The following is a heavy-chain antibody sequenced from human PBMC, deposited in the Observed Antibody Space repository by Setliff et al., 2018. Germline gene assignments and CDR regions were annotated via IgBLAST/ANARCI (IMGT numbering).Heavy chain of an antibody. D-gene: IGHD6-19*01. Sequence: SETLSLTCAAYGGTFSDYYWTWVRQPPGKGLEWIGEISPGGSTIYNPSLRSRVTMSVDTAKNRFSLNLTSVTAADTAVYYCATSGFCSAGSCYSFDDWGQGALVTVSS. J-gene: IGHJ4*02. CDR2: ISPGGST. V-gene: IGHV4-34*08. CDR1: GGTFSDYY. CDR3: ATSGFCSAGSCYSFDD.